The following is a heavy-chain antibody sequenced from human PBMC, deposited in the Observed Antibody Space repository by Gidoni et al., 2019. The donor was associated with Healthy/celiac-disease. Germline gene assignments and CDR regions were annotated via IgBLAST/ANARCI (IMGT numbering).Heavy chain of an antibody. CDR2: ISSSGSTI. CDR3: ARLMVRAGVGFDP. J-gene: IGHJ5*02. CDR1: GFTFSSYS. V-gene: IGHV3-21*01. D-gene: IGHD3-10*01. Sequence: EVQLVESGGGLVKPGGSLRLSCAASGFTFSSYSMNWVRQAPGKGLEWVSSISSSGSTIYYADSVKGRFTISRDNAKNSLYLQMNSLRAEDTAVYYCARLMVRAGVGFDPWGQGTLVTVSS.